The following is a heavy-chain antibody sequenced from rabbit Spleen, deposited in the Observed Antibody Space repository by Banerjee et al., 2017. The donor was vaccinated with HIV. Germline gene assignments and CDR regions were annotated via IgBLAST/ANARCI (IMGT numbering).Heavy chain of an antibody. CDR2: TYTGTGGSD. V-gene: IGHV1S45*01. CDR1: GIDANSYHY. D-gene: IGHD3-1*01. J-gene: IGHJ4*01. Sequence: QQQLEESGGGLVKPGGTLTLTCKASGIDANSYHYICWVRQAPGKGLEWIGCTYTGTGGSDRYATWAKGRFTISKTSSTTVTLQLNSLTAADTATYFCARDGKNAWNFDLWGQGTLVTVS. CDR3: ARDGKNAWNFDL.